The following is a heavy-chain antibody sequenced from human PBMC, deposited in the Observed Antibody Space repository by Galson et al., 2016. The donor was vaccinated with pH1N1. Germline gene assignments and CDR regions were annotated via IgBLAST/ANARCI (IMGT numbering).Heavy chain of an antibody. CDR2: FGAGHDI. D-gene: IGHD7-27*01. CDR1: GFTFTYAW. Sequence: SLRLSCAASGFTFTYAWMIWVRQAPGKGLEWLSYFGAGHDIYYADSVKGRFTISRDNARNSLYLQMNSLRAEDTAVYYCVRDNWGLDYWGQGTLVTVSS. CDR3: VRDNWGLDY. V-gene: IGHV3-69-1*01. J-gene: IGHJ4*02.